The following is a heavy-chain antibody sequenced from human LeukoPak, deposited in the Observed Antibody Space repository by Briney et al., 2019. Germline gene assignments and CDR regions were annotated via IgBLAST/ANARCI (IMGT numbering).Heavy chain of an antibody. CDR3: AKKAYCSGGVCYAPDY. J-gene: IGHJ4*02. V-gene: IGHV3-23*01. CDR2: ISSSGDAT. Sequence: GGSLRLSCAASGFTFSSYAMSWVRQAPGKGLEWVSTISSSGDATYYADSVKGRFTISRDNSKNTLYLQMNSLRVEDTAVYYCAKKAYCSGGVCYAPDYWGQGTLVTVSS. CDR1: GFTFSSYA. D-gene: IGHD2-8*02.